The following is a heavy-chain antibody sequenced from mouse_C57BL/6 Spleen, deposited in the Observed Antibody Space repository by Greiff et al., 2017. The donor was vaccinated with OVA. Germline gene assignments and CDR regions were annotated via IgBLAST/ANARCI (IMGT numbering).Heavy chain of an antibody. Sequence: VQLQQSGAELVRPGSSVKLSCKASGYTFTSYWMDWVKQRPGQGLEWIGNIYPSDSETHYNQKFKDKATLTVDKSSSTAYMQLSSLTSEDSAVYYCARKGYYDYDVWYFDYWGQGTTLTVSS. D-gene: IGHD2-4*01. CDR1: GYTFTSYW. V-gene: IGHV1-61*01. CDR2: IYPSDSET. J-gene: IGHJ2*01. CDR3: ARKGYYDYDVWYFDY.